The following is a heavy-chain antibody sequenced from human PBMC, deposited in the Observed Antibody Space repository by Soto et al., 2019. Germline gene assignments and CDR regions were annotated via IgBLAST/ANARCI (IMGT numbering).Heavy chain of an antibody. V-gene: IGHV4-39*01. J-gene: IGHJ6*03. CDR3: ARGEGSRYYMDV. Sequence: LSLTCTVSGGSISSSSYYWGWIRQPPGKGLEWIGSIYYSGSTYYNPSLKSRVTISVDTSKNQFSLKLSSVTAADTAVYYCARGEGSRYYMDVWGKGTRVTVSS. CDR1: GGSISSSSYY. D-gene: IGHD1-26*01. CDR2: IYYSGST.